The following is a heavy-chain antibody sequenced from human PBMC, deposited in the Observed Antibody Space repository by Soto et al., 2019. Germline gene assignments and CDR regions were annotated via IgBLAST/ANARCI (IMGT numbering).Heavy chain of an antibody. CDR1: GFTFSSYS. J-gene: IGHJ6*04. V-gene: IGHV3-23*01. CDR2: ISGSGGST. Sequence: PGGSLRLSCAASGFTFSSYSMSWVRQAPGKGLEWVSAISGSGGSTYYADSVKGRFTISRDNSKNTLYLQMNSLRAEDSAVYYCAKDRPMTTFLIDVWGKGTTVTVSS. D-gene: IGHD3-16*01. CDR3: AKDRPMTTFLIDV.